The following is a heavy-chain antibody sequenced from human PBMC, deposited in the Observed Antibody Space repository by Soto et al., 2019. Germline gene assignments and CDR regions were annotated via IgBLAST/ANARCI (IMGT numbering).Heavy chain of an antibody. D-gene: IGHD2-2*01. CDR2: IYTSGST. Sequence: QLQLQESGPGLVKPSETLSLTCTVSGGSISSYYWSWIRQPAGKGLEWIGRIYTSGSTNYNPSLKSRVTMSVDTSKNQFSLKLSSVTAADTAVYYCARWSGYCSSTSCPRYNWFDPWGQGTLVTVSS. CDR1: GGSISSYY. V-gene: IGHV4-4*07. CDR3: ARWSGYCSSTSCPRYNWFDP. J-gene: IGHJ5*02.